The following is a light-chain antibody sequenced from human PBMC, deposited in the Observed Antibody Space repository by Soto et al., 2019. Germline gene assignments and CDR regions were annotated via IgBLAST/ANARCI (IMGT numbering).Light chain of an antibody. CDR3: QQYGRSPRT. V-gene: IGKV1-27*01. CDR2: AAS. Sequence: DIEMTQTPCSLSASIGERVTMSSRASQRISNYLAWYQQKPGQSPRLLIYAASTLQSGVPSRFSGSGSGTDFTLTISRLEPEDFAVYYCQQYGRSPRTFGQGTKVDIK. J-gene: IGKJ1*01. CDR1: QRISNY.